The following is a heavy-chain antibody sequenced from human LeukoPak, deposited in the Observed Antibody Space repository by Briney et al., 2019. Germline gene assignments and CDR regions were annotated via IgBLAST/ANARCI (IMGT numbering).Heavy chain of an antibody. CDR3: ARELGIAAAGRLYYYYYMDV. D-gene: IGHD6-13*01. CDR1: GGSSSGYY. J-gene: IGHJ6*03. CDR2: INHSGST. V-gene: IGHV4-34*01. Sequence: SETLSLTCAVYGGSSSGYYWSWIRQPPGKRLEWIGEINHSGSTNYNPSIKPRVTISVDTSKNQFSLKLSSVTAADTAVYYCARELGIAAAGRLYYYYYMDVWGKGTTVTISS.